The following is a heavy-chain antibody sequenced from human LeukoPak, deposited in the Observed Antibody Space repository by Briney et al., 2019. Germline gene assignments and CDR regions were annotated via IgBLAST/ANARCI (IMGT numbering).Heavy chain of an antibody. CDR1: GYTFTSYG. CDR3: ARGSPAMVYYGMNV. Sequence: GASVKVSCKASGYTFTSYGISWVRQAPGQGLEWMGRISAYNGNTNYAQKLQGRVTMTTDTSTSTAYMELRSLRSDDTAVYYCARGSPAMVYYGMNVWGQGTTVTVSS. J-gene: IGHJ6*02. V-gene: IGHV1-18*01. D-gene: IGHD5-18*01. CDR2: ISAYNGNT.